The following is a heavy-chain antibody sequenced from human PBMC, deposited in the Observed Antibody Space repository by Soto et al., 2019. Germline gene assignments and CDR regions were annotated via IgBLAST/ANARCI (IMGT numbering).Heavy chain of an antibody. V-gene: IGHV4-4*07. CDR1: GGSISSSYY. CDR2: IYTSGTR. Sequence: QVQLQESGPGLVKPSETLSLTCTVSGGSISSSYYWTWIRQPAGKGLERIGRIYTSGTRNYNPSLKSRVTMSIDTAKNQFSLDVSSMTAADTAVYYCARGTGHGMDVWGQGTTVTVSS. J-gene: IGHJ6*02. CDR3: ARGTGHGMDV.